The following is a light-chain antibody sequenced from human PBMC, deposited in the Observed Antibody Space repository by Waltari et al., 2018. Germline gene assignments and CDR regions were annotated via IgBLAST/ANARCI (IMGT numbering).Light chain of an antibody. CDR1: QGINKE. J-gene: IGKJ1*01. CDR2: ATS. V-gene: IGKV1-27*01. CDR3: HQDYTTPWT. Sequence: DIQMTQSPSSLSASIGDRLTVHCRASQGINKELSWYQQKPGKAPKLLIYATSTLETGVSSRFTGSASGTDFTLTISSLQPEDVATYYCHQDYTTPWTFGQGTRVEI.